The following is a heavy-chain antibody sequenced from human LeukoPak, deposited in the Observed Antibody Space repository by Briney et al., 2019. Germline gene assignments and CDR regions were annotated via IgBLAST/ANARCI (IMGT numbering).Heavy chain of an antibody. CDR2: ISGSGDNT. J-gene: IGHJ5*02. CDR1: GFNFSSYA. D-gene: IGHD2-8*02. Sequence: GGSLRLSCAPSGFNFSSYAMSWVRQAPGKGLEWVSAISGSGDNTYYADSVKGRFTISRDNSKNTMYLQINSLRAEDTAIYYCAKDVWWSVSWGQGTLVTVSS. CDR3: AKDVWWSVS. V-gene: IGHV3-23*01.